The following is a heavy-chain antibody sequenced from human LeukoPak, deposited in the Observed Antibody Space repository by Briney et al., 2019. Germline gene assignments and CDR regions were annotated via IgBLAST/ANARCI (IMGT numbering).Heavy chain of an antibody. D-gene: IGHD5-18*01. Sequence: PGGSLRLSCAASGFTFSSYAMHWVRQAPGKGLEWVALISYDGSNKYYADSVKGRFTISRDNAKTSLYLQMNSLRAEDTAVYYCARDLSGVTGYTYGRGIDYWGQGTLVTVSS. CDR2: ISYDGSNK. CDR3: ARDLSGVTGYTYGRGIDY. CDR1: GFTFSSYA. J-gene: IGHJ4*02. V-gene: IGHV3-30*04.